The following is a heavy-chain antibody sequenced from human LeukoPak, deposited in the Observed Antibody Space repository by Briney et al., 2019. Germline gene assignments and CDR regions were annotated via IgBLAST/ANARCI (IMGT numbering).Heavy chain of an antibody. CDR1: GFALSTSGRC. J-gene: IGHJ4*02. V-gene: IGHV2-70*11. CDR2: IGWDDDK. D-gene: IGHD6-19*01. CDR3: ARIPLSSGGYYFDY. Sequence: SGPTLVNPTQTLTLTCTFSGFALSTSGRCVSWIRQPPGKALEWLARIGWDDDKYYSTSLKTRLTISKDNSKNQVVLTMTNMDPVDTATYYCARIPLSSGGYYFDYWGQGTLVTVSS.